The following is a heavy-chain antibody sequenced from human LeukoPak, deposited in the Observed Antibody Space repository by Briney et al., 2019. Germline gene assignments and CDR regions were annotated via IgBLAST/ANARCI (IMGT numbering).Heavy chain of an antibody. CDR3: ASTNDYGDYPNPFVY. CDR1: GYTFTSYG. D-gene: IGHD4-17*01. J-gene: IGHJ4*02. Sequence: SVKVSCKASGYTFTSYGISWVRQAPGQGLEWMGGIIPIFGTANYAQKFQGRVTITADESTSTAYMELSSLRSEDTAVYYCASTNDYGDYPNPFVYWGQGTLVTVSS. V-gene: IGHV1-69*13. CDR2: IIPIFGTA.